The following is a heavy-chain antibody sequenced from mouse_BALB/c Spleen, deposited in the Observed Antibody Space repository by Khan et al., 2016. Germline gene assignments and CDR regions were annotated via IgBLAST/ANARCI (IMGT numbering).Heavy chain of an antibody. CDR1: GFNIKDTN. CDR2: IDPANGNS. CDR3: TRRTLPPRYCDV. J-gene: IGHJ1*01. V-gene: IGHV14-3*02. Sequence: VQLKQSGAELVKPGASVKLSCTASGFNIKDTNMHWVKRRPEQGLEWIGKIDPANGNSNFDPKFQGKATITADTSSNTAYLQLSSLPSEGTAVYYCTRRTLPPRYCDVWGAGTTVTVSS.